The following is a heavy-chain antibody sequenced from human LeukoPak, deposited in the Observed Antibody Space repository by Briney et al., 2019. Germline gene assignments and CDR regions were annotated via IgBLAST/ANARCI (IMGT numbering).Heavy chain of an antibody. V-gene: IGHV4-34*01. CDR3: ARDGYLAVDY. CDR2: VNHSGRT. D-gene: IGHD2-2*03. Sequence: KTSETLSLTCAVYGGSFSDYWWTWIRQSPGKGLEWIGEVNHSGRTNYNPSLKSRVSISVDRSKKQFSLKLTSVTAADTAVYYCARDGYLAVDYWGQGTLVTVSS. CDR1: GGSFSDYW. J-gene: IGHJ4*02.